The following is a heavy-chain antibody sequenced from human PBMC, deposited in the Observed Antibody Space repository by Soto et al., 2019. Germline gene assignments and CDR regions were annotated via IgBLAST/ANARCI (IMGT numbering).Heavy chain of an antibody. CDR3: AGSSGYRGFDY. CDR1: GGSISSGGYY. V-gene: IGHV4-31*03. Sequence: QVQLQESGPGLVKPSQTLSLTCTVSGGSISSGGYYWSWIRQHPGKGLEWIGYIYYSGSTYYNPSLKSXXTXSVXTSKNQFSLKLSSVTAADTAVYYCAGSSGYRGFDYWGQGTLVTVSS. CDR2: IYYSGST. J-gene: IGHJ4*02. D-gene: IGHD3-22*01.